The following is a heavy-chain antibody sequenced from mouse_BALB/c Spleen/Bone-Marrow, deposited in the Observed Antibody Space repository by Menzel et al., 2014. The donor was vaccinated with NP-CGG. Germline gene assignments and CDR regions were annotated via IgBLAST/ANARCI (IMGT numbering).Heavy chain of an antibody. V-gene: IGHV5-4*02. CDR2: ISDGVSYT. J-gene: IGHJ4*01. CDR1: GFTFSDFY. CDR3: ARAPPYDSYTMDY. D-gene: IGHD2-13*01. Sequence: EVNLVESGGGLVKPGGSLKLSCAASGFTFSDFYMFWVRQTPEKRLEWVATISDGVSYTYYPDSVKGRFTISRDNARNNLYLQMSSLKSEDTAMYYCARAPPYDSYTMDYWGQGTSVTASS.